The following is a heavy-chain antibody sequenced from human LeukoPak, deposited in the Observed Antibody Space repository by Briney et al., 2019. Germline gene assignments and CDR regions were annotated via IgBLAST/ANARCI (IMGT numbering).Heavy chain of an antibody. Sequence: GGSLRLSCAASGFTFSSYWMSWVRQAPGKGLEGVANIKQDGSEKYYVDSVKGRFTISRDNAKNSLYLQMNSLRAEDTAVYSCARGADGVSSNSRGWFDPWGQGTLVTVSS. D-gene: IGHD2-15*01. J-gene: IGHJ5*02. CDR3: ARGADGVSSNSRGWFDP. CDR1: GFTFSSYW. V-gene: IGHV3-7*01. CDR2: IKQDGSEK.